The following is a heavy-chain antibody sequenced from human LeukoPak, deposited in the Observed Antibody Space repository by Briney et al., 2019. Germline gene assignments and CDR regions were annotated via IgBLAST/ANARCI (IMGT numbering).Heavy chain of an antibody. J-gene: IGHJ3*02. CDR2: ISGSGGST. Sequence: GGSLRLSCAASGFTFSSYAMSWDRQAPGKGLEWVSAISGSGGSTYYADSVKGRFTISRDNSKNTLYLQMNSLRAEDTAVYYCAKGLPEIQLWLGDAFDIWGQGTMVTVSS. V-gene: IGHV3-23*01. CDR1: GFTFSSYA. D-gene: IGHD5-18*01. CDR3: AKGLPEIQLWLGDAFDI.